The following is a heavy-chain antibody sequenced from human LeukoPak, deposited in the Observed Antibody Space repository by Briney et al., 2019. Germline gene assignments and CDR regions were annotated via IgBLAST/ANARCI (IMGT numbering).Heavy chain of an antibody. J-gene: IGHJ4*02. CDR2: IHYSGST. CDR1: GCSISGGDYY. CDR3: ARGELVYDY. V-gene: IGHV4-30-4*01. Sequence: SSETLSLTCTVSGCSISGGDYYWTWIRQPPGKGLEWIGYIHYSGSTYYNPSLKSRVTISVDTSKNQFSLNLNSVTVADTAVYYCARGELVYDYWGQGTLVTVSS. D-gene: IGHD6-13*01.